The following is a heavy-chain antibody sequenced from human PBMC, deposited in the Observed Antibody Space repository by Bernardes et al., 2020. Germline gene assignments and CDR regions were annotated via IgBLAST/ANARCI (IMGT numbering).Heavy chain of an antibody. D-gene: IGHD2-21*01. CDR2: ISGSNTYT. Sequence: GGSLRLSCAASGFTFSDYYMSWIRQAPGKGLEWVSYISGSNTYTNYADSVKGRFTISRDNAKNSLNLQMNSLRAEDTAVYYCARGSVDCGGDCYDYWGQGTLVAVSS. CDR3: ARGSVDCGGDCYDY. J-gene: IGHJ4*02. CDR1: GFTFSDYY. V-gene: IGHV3-11*06.